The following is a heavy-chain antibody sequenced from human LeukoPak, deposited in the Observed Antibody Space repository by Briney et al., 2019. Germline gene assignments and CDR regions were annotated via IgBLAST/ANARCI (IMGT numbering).Heavy chain of an antibody. CDR1: GGSISSYY. J-gene: IGHJ4*02. D-gene: IGHD3-22*01. CDR2: IYTSGST. CDR3: ATHYYDSSGYYYVDY. Sequence: PSETLSLTCTVSGGSISSYYWSWIRQPAGKGLEWIGRIYTSGSTNYNPSLKSRVTMSVDTSKNQFSLKLSSVTAADTAVYYCATHYYDSSGYYYVDYWGQGTLVTVSS. V-gene: IGHV4-4*07.